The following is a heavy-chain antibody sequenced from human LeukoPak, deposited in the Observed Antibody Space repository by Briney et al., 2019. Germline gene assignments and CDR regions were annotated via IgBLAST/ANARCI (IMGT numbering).Heavy chain of an antibody. CDR3: ATFHTRKYQLLSY. Sequence: ASVKVSCKVSGYTLTELSMHWVRQAPGKGLELMGGFDPEDGETIYAQKFQGRVTMTEDTSTDTAYMELSSLRSEDTAVYYCATFHTRKYQLLSYWGQGTLVTVSS. J-gene: IGHJ4*02. CDR2: FDPEDGET. CDR1: GYTLTELS. D-gene: IGHD2-2*01. V-gene: IGHV1-24*01.